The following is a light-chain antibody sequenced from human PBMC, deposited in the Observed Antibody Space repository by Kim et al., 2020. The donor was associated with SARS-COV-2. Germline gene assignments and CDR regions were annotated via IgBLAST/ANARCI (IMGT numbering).Light chain of an antibody. Sequence: ASVGDRVTITCRASQSISTYLNWYQHKPGKAPNLLISAASTLRSGVPSRFSGSGSGTDFTLAISSLQPEDFATYYCQQNYGTPRTFGQGTKVEIK. CDR3: QQNYGTPRT. CDR1: QSISTY. V-gene: IGKV1-39*01. J-gene: IGKJ1*01. CDR2: AAS.